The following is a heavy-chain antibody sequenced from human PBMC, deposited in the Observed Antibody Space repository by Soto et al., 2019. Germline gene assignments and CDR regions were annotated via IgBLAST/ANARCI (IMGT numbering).Heavy chain of an antibody. CDR3: ARDIAAAAGMDV. V-gene: IGHV3-53*01. CDR1: GFTVSSNY. J-gene: IGHJ6*02. Sequence: GGSLRLSFAASGFTVSSNYMSWVRQDPGKGLEWVSVIYSGGITYYADSVKGRFTISRDNSKNTLYLQMNSPRAEDTAVYYCARDIAAAAGMDVGGQWTTVTVSS. D-gene: IGHD6-13*01. CDR2: IYSGGIT.